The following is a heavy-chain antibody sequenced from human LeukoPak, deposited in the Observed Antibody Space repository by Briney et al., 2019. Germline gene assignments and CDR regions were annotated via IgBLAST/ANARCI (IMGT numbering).Heavy chain of an antibody. CDR1: GGSFSGYY. J-gene: IGHJ4*02. CDR2: INHSGST. Sequence: PSETLSLTCAVYGGSFSGYYWSWIRQPPGKGLEWIGEINHSGSTNYNPSLKSRVTISVDTSKNQFSLKLSSVTAADTAVYYCARHPSLFDYWGQGTLVTVSS. D-gene: IGHD3-16*01. V-gene: IGHV4-34*01. CDR3: ARHPSLFDY.